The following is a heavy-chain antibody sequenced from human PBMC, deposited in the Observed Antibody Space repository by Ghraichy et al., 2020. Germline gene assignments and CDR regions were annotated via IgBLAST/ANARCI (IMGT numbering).Heavy chain of an antibody. J-gene: IGHJ4*02. CDR3: ARGYGKVTIGGRIRLFDY. Sequence: SQTLSLTCAVYGGSFSGYYWSWIRQPPGKGLEWIGEINHSGSTNYNPSLKSRVTISVDTSKNQFSLKLSSVTAADTAVYYCARGYGKVTIGGRIRLFDYWGQGTLVTVSS. D-gene: IGHD4-17*01. V-gene: IGHV4-34*01. CDR1: GGSFSGYY. CDR2: INHSGST.